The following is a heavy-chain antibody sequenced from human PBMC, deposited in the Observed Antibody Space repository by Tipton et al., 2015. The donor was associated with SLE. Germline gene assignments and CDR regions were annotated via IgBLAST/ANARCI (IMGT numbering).Heavy chain of an antibody. V-gene: IGHV4-59*12. Sequence: TLSLTCTVSGDSIGTYYWSWIRQPPGKGLEWIGYVYYSGSTYYNPSLKSRVTISVDTSKNQFSLKLSSVTAADTAVYYCAREGFYCSSTSCPSDYWGQGTLVTVSS. D-gene: IGHD2-2*01. CDR3: AREGFYCSSTSCPSDY. J-gene: IGHJ4*02. CDR2: VYYSGST. CDR1: GDSIGTYY.